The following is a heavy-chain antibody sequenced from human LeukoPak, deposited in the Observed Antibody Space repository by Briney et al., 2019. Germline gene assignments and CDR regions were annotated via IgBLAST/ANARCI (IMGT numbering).Heavy chain of an antibody. J-gene: IGHJ4*02. V-gene: IGHV1-69*13. Sequence: GASVKVSCKASGGTFSNYAISWVRQAPGQGLEWMGGIIPIFGTANYAQKFQGRVTITADESTSTAYMELSSLRSEDTAVYYCARDGYGGNSGFDYWGQGTLVTVSS. CDR3: ARDGYGGNSGFDY. D-gene: IGHD4-23*01. CDR2: IIPIFGTA. CDR1: GGTFSNYA.